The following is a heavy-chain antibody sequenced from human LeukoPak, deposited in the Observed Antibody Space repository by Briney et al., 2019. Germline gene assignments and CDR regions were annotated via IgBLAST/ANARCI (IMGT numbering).Heavy chain of an antibody. CDR1: GFTFSSYA. V-gene: IGHV3-30*04. D-gene: IGHD5-12*01. J-gene: IGHJ4*02. CDR2: ISYDGSNK. CDR3: ARERRGYERYYFDY. Sequence: AGGSLRLSCAASGFTFSSYAMHWVRQAPGKGLEWVAVISYDGSNKYYADSVKGRFTISRDNSKNTLYLQMNSLRAEDTAVYYCARERRGYERYYFDYWGQGTLVTVSS.